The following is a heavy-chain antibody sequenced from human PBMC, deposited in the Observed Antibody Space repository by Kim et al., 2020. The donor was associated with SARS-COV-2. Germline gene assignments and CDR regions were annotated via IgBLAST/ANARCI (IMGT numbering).Heavy chain of an antibody. D-gene: IGHD3-10*01. CDR2: IYYSGST. Sequence: SETLSLTCTVSGGSISSRGYYWGWIRQPPGKGLEWIGSIYYSGSTYYNPSLKSRVTISIDTSKNQFSLKLSSVTAADTAVYYCARRGDYWGQGTLGTVSS. J-gene: IGHJ4*02. V-gene: IGHV4-39*01. CDR1: GGSISSRGYY. CDR3: ARRGDY.